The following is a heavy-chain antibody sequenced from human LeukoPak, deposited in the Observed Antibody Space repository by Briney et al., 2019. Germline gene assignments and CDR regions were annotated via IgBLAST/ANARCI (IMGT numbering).Heavy chain of an antibody. J-gene: IGHJ4*02. CDR1: GYTFTSYY. CDR2: INPSGGST. Sequence: ALVKVSCKASGYTFTSYYMHWVRQAPGQGLEWMGIINPSGGSTSYAQKFQGRVTMTRDMSTSTVYMELSSLRSEDTAVYYCARREVVIGYFDYWGQGTLVTVSS. CDR3: ARREVVIGYFDY. V-gene: IGHV1-46*01. D-gene: IGHD2-21*01.